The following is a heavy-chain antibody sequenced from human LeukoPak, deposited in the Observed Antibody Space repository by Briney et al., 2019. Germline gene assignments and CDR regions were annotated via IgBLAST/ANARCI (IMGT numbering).Heavy chain of an antibody. CDR3: ARDLYYGSGSYLSS. D-gene: IGHD3-10*01. CDR2: ISGSGIII. CDR1: GFAFSGFE. V-gene: IGHV3-48*03. J-gene: IGHJ5*02. Sequence: GESLRLSCAAPGFAFSGFEMNWVRQTPGKGLEWISYISGSGIIIYYADSVKGRFTISRDNAKNSLYLQMNSLRAEDTAIYYCARDLYYGSGSYLSSWGQGTLVTVSS.